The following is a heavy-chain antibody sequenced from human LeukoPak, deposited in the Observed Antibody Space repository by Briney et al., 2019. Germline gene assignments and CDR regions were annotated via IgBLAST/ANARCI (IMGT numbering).Heavy chain of an antibody. CDR1: GFTFSSYA. CDR2: ISGSGGST. V-gene: IGHV3-23*01. J-gene: IGHJ2*01. D-gene: IGHD5-12*01. CDR3: AKDRVAHFFYWYFDL. Sequence: GGSLRLSCAASGFTFSSYAMSWVRQAPGKGLEGVSGISGSGGSTLYADSVKGRFTISRDNSKKTVYLQMNSLRAKDTAVYYCAKDRVAHFFYWYFDLWGRGTLVTVSS.